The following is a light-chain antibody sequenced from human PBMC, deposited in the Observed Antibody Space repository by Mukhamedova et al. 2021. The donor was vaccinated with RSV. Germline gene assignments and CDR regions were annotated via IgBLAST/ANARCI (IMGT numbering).Light chain of an antibody. CDR1: SSDVGGYNY. J-gene: IGLJ2*01. CDR3: SSYTSSSSYVV. V-gene: IGLV2-14*01. Sequence: ITISCTGTSSDVGGYNYVSWYQQHPGKAPKLMIYEVSNRPSGVSNRFSGSKSGNTASLTISGLQAEDEADYYCSSYTSSSSYVV. CDR2: EVS.